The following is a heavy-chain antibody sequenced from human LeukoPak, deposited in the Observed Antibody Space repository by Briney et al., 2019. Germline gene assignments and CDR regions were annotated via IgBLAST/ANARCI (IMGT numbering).Heavy chain of an antibody. CDR3: ATSSDLGRSWNFDY. Sequence: GESLKISCKGSGYSFTFYWIGWVRPMPGKGPECMGIIYPGDSDTRYSPSFQGQVTISADKSISTAYLQWTSLKASDTAMYYCATSSDLGRSWNFDYWGQGTLVTVSS. J-gene: IGHJ4*02. CDR1: GYSFTFYW. CDR2: IYPGDSDT. V-gene: IGHV5-51*01. D-gene: IGHD6-13*01.